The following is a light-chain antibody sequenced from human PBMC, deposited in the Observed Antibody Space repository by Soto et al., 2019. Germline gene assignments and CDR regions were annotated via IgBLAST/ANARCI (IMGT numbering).Light chain of an antibody. CDR2: GAS. J-gene: IGKJ4*01. Sequence: EMVLTQSPGTLSLSPGERATLSCRARQSVKNSYLAWYQQKAGQPPRLLIYGASTRATGIPARFIGRGSGTDFTLTISRMEPEDFAVFYCQQYGSSPLTFGGGTKVEIK. V-gene: IGKV3-20*01. CDR1: QSVKNSY. CDR3: QQYGSSPLT.